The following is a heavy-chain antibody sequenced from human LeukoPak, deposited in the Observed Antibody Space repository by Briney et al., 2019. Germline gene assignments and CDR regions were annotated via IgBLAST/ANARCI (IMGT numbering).Heavy chain of an antibody. D-gene: IGHD1-20*01. J-gene: IGHJ6*03. CDR3: AREGPGPFPGYNWNVAYYYYYYMDV. V-gene: IGHV3-30*19. CDR1: GFIYSHNG. CDR2: ISYDGSNK. Sequence: GGSLRLSCVASGFIYSHNGMHWVRQAPGKGLEWVAVISYDGSNKYYADSVKGRFTISRDNSKNTLYLQMNSLRAEDTAVYYCAREGPGPFPGYNWNVAYYYYYYMDVWGKGTTVTVSS.